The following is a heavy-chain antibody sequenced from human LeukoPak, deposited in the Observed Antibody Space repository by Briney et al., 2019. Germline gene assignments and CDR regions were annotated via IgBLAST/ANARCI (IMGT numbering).Heavy chain of an antibody. Sequence: GESLKISCKGSGYSLPSYWIGWVRQLPGKGLEWMGIIYPGDSDTRYSPSFQGQVTLSADNTISTAYLQWSSLKASDTAMYYCARLDYDVWSGYFYFDYWGQGTLVTVSS. CDR3: ARLDYDVWSGYFYFDY. D-gene: IGHD3-3*01. J-gene: IGHJ4*02. V-gene: IGHV5-51*01. CDR1: GYSLPSYW. CDR2: IYPGDSDT.